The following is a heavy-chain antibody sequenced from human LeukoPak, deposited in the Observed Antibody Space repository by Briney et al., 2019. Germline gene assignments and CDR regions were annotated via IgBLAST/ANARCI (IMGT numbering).Heavy chain of an antibody. J-gene: IGHJ6*02. Sequence: GGSLRLSCAASGFTFSSYGMHWVRQAPGKGLEWVAFIRYDGSNKYYADSVKGRFTISRDNSKNTLYLQMNSLRAEDTAVYYCAKIFLAAENYYYYGMDVWGQGPPVTVSS. D-gene: IGHD3-3*01. CDR1: GFTFSSYG. CDR2: IRYDGSNK. CDR3: AKIFLAAENYYYYGMDV. V-gene: IGHV3-30*02.